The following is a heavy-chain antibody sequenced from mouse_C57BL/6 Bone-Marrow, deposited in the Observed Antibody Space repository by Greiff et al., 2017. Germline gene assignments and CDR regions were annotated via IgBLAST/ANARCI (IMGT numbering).Heavy chain of an antibody. CDR3: ARWMIPVGFDY. V-gene: IGHV1-63*01. CDR1: GYTFTNYW. CDR2: IYPGGGYT. Sequence: VQLQESGAELVRPGTSVKMSCKASGYTFTNYWIGWAKQRPGHGLEWIGDIYPGGGYTNYNEKFKGKATLTADKSSSTAYMQFSSLTSEDSAIYYCARWMIPVGFDYWGQGTTLTVSS. D-gene: IGHD2-4*01. J-gene: IGHJ2*01.